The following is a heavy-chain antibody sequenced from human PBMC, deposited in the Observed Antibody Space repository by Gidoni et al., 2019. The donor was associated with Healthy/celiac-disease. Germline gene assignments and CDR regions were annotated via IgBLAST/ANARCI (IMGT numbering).Heavy chain of an antibody. CDR1: GSTFSSYA. V-gene: IGHV3-30-3*01. CDR2: ISYDGSNK. Sequence: QVQLVESVGGVVQPGRSLRLSCAASGSTFSSYAMHWVRQAPGKGLEWVAIISYDGSNKYYAASVKGRFTISRDNSKNTLYLQMNSLRAEDTAVYYCARELITMIRAAAGYFDYWGQGTLVTVSS. D-gene: IGHD3-22*01. CDR3: ARELITMIRAAAGYFDY. J-gene: IGHJ4*02.